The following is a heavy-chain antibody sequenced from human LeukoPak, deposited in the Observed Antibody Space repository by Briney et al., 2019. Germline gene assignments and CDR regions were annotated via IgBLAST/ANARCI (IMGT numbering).Heavy chain of an antibody. CDR2: IYYSGST. J-gene: IGHJ4*02. Sequence: PSETLSLTCTVSGGSISSYHWSWIRQPPGKGLEWIGYIYYSGSTNYNPSLKSRVTISVDTSKNQFSLKLSSVTAADTAVYYCARGATVVTFSIWGQGTLVTVSS. CDR1: GGSISSYH. CDR3: ARGATVVTFSI. V-gene: IGHV4-59*01. D-gene: IGHD4-23*01.